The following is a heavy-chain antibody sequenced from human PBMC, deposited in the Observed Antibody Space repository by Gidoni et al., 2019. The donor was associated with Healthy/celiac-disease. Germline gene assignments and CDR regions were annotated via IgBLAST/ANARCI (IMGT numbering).Heavy chain of an antibody. CDR3: ARDVVTMVQGVPHGWFDP. D-gene: IGHD3-10*01. CDR1: GTTFTSYG. Sequence: HVQLVQSGPEVKKPGASVKVSCKVSGTTFTSYGISWVRQAPGQGLEWMGWISAYHGNTNYAQKLQGRVTMTTATSTSTAYMELRSLRSDDTAVYYCARDVVTMVQGVPHGWFDPWGQGTLVTVSS. V-gene: IGHV1-18*01. CDR2: ISAYHGNT. J-gene: IGHJ5*02.